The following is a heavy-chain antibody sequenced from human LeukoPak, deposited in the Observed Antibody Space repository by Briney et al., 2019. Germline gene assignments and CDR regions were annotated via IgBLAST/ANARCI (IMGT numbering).Heavy chain of an antibody. Sequence: ASVKVSCKASGYTFTSYGISWVRQAPGQGLEWLGWISAYNGNKNYAQKLQGRATMTTDKSTSTASMELRSLRSDDTAVYYCARVDYGDYPYFFGYWGQGTLVTVSS. V-gene: IGHV1-18*01. D-gene: IGHD4-17*01. CDR2: ISAYNGNK. CDR3: ARVDYGDYPYFFGY. CDR1: GYTFTSYG. J-gene: IGHJ4*02.